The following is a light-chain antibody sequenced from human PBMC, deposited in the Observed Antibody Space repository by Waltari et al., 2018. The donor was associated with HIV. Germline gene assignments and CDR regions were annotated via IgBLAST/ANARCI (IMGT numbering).Light chain of an antibody. CDR3: QQSYSIPLT. V-gene: IGKV1-39*01. CDR2: GGS. CDR1: QSIRSY. Sequence: DLQMTQSQSSLSGCVGDRATITCRASQSIRSYLNRYQQKPGKAPKVLMYGGSTLQSGVPSRFSGSGSGTDFTLTISSLQPEDFATYYCQQSYSIPLTFGGGTKVEIK. J-gene: IGKJ4*01.